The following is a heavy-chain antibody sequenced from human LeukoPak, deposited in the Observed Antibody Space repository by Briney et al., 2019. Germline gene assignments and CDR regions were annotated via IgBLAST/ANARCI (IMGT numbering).Heavy chain of an antibody. CDR3: ARHPLGYYDSSGYPKANWFDP. V-gene: IGHV5-51*01. J-gene: IGHJ5*02. CDR1: GYSFTSYW. D-gene: IGHD3-22*01. Sequence: GESLKISCKASGYSFTSYWIGWVRQMPGKGLEWMGIIYPGDSDTRYSPSFQGQVTISADKSISTAYLQWSSLKASDTAMYYCARHPLGYYDSSGYPKANWFDPWGQGTLVTVSS. CDR2: IYPGDSDT.